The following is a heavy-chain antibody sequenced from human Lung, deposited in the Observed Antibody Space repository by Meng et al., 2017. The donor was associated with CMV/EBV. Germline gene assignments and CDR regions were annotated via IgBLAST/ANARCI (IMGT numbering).Heavy chain of an antibody. CDR3: ALFTRSWFDP. D-gene: IGHD2-2*01. J-gene: IGHJ5*02. CDR1: GFSLSTSEVG. Sequence: ITLKESCPTLLNPPQTLTLTCTFAGFSLSTSEVGVGWIRQPPGKALEWLAVIYWDDDKRYSPSLKSRLTITKDTSKNQVVLTLTNMDPVDTATYYCALFTRSWFDPWGQGTLVTVSS. V-gene: IGHV2-5*02. CDR2: IYWDDDK.